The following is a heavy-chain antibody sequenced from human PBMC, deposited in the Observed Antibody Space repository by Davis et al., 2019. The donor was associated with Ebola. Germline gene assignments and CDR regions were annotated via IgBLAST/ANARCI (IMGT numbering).Heavy chain of an antibody. CDR1: GFTFSSYA. J-gene: IGHJ3*02. CDR3: AKGLAGYSYVNDAFDI. Sequence: GESLKISCAASGFTFSSYAMSWVRQAPGKGLEWVSTISGSGGSTYYADSVKGRFTISRDNSKNTLYLQMNSLRAEDTAVYYCAKGLAGYSYVNDAFDIWGQGTMVTVSS. V-gene: IGHV3-23*01. CDR2: ISGSGGST. D-gene: IGHD5-18*01.